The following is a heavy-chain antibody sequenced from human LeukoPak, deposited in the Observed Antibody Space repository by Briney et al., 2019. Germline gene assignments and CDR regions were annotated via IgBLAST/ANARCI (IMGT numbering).Heavy chain of an antibody. CDR1: GFTFSSYA. CDR2: ISGSGGST. Sequence: GGSLRLSCAASGFTFSSYAMSWVRQAPGKGLEWVSAISGSGGSTYYADSVKGRFTISRDNSKNTLYLQMNSLRAEDTAVYYCAKRGALITIFGVVSPSWFDPWGQGTLVTVSS. J-gene: IGHJ5*02. CDR3: AKRGALITIFGVVSPSWFDP. D-gene: IGHD3-3*01. V-gene: IGHV3-23*01.